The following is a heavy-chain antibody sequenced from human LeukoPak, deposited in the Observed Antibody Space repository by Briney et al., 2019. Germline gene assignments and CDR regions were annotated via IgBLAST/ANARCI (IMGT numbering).Heavy chain of an antibody. V-gene: IGHV7-4-1*02. D-gene: IGHD6-13*01. CDR3: AREAGEDIAAAGTPFDY. J-gene: IGHJ4*02. CDR2: INTNTGNP. Sequence: GASVKVSCKASGYTFTSYAMNWVRQAPGQGLEWMGWINTNTGNPTYAQGFTGRFVFSLDTSVSTAYLQISSLKAEDTAVYYCAREAGEDIAAAGTPFDYWGQGTLVTVSS. CDR1: GYTFTSYA.